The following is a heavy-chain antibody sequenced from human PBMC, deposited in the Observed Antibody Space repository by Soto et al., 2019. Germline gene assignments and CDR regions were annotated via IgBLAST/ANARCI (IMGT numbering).Heavy chain of an antibody. D-gene: IGHD2-8*01. V-gene: IGHV1-18*01. CDR2: ISGYNGDT. J-gene: IGHJ6*02. CDR1: GYTFTRYG. Sequence: ASAKLFCKAAGYTFTRYGISWVRQAPGQGLEWTGWISGYNGDTKYAQKFQGRVTMTVDTSTTTAYMELRSLTSDDRAVYYCAKNGQPPYYYYGMDVWGQ. CDR3: AKNGQPPYYYYGMDV.